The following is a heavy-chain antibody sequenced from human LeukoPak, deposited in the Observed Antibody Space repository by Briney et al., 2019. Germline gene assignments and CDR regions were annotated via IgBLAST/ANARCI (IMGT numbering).Heavy chain of an antibody. CDR1: GFTFSSYS. V-gene: IGHV3-21*01. CDR3: ARGEYSSGLDY. D-gene: IGHD6-19*01. Sequence: GGSLRLSCAASGFTFSSYSMNWVRQAPGKGLEWVSSISGSSGYIYYGDSDKGRFTISRDNAKNSLYLQMNSLRAEDTAVYYCARGEYSSGLDYWGQGTLVTVSS. J-gene: IGHJ4*02. CDR2: ISGSSGYI.